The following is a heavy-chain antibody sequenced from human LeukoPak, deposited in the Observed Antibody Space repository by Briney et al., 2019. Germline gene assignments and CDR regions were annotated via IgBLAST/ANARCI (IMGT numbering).Heavy chain of an antibody. CDR1: GFTFSSYS. V-gene: IGHV3-21*04. J-gene: IGHJ4*02. CDR2: ISSSSSYI. Sequence: GGSLRLSCAASGFTFSSYSMNWVRQAPGKGLEWVSSISSSSSYIYYADSVKGRFTISRDNAKNSLYLQMNSLRAEDTALYYCAKGSSSWYPSPFDYWGQGTLVTVSS. D-gene: IGHD6-13*01. CDR3: AKGSSSWYPSPFDY.